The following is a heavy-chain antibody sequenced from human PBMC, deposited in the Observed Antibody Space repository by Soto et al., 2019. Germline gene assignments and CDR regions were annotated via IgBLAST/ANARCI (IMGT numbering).Heavy chain of an antibody. CDR1: GYTFTSYG. D-gene: IGHD6-13*01. V-gene: IGHV1-18*01. Sequence: ASVKVSCKASGYTFTSYGISWVRQAPGQGLEWMGWISANSGSTNYAQKFQGWVTMTRDTSISTAYMELSRLRSDDTAVYYCAREGGQQSTNWFDPWGQGTRVTVSS. CDR3: AREGGQQSTNWFDP. CDR2: ISANSGST. J-gene: IGHJ5*02.